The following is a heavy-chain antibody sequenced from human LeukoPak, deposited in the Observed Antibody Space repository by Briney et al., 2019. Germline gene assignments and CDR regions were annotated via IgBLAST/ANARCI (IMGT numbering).Heavy chain of an antibody. V-gene: IGHV3-33*01. D-gene: IGHD3-9*01. Sequence: PGWCLRLSCAASGFTFGSYGMHWVRPAPGKGLAWVAVIWYDGSNKYYADSVKGRFTISRDNSKNTLYLQTNSLRAEDTAVYYCARDAGRYFDWLGYWGQGTLVTVSS. CDR1: GFTFGSYG. CDR3: ARDAGRYFDWLGY. J-gene: IGHJ4*02. CDR2: IWYDGSNK.